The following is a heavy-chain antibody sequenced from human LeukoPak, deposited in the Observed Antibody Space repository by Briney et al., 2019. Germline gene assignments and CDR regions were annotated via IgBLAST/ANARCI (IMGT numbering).Heavy chain of an antibody. Sequence: ASVKVSCKASGYTFTSYGISCVRQAPGQGLEWMGWISAYNGNTNYAQRLQGRVTMTTDTSTSTAYMELRSLRSDDTAVYYCARDSKSPYYDFWSGYYTSNYYYYYMDVWGKGTTVTVSS. CDR2: ISAYNGNT. D-gene: IGHD3-3*01. CDR3: ARDSKSPYYDFWSGYYTSNYYYYYMDV. V-gene: IGHV1-18*01. CDR1: GYTFTSYG. J-gene: IGHJ6*03.